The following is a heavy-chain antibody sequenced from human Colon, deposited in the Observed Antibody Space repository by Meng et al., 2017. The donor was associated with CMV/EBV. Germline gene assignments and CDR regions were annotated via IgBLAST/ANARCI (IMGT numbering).Heavy chain of an antibody. CDR3: ARGILATVDY. D-gene: IGHD5-12*01. Sequence: KLYCKASGYTFSTYAMNWVRQAPGQGLEWMGWINTNTGNPTYAQGFTGRFVFSLDTSVSTAYLQINSLKAEDTAVYYCARGILATVDYWGQGTLVTVSS. J-gene: IGHJ4*02. CDR1: GYTFSTYA. V-gene: IGHV7-4-1*02. CDR2: INTNTGNP.